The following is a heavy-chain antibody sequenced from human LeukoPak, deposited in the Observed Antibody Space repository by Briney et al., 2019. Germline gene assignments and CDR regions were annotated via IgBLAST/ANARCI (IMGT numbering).Heavy chain of an antibody. CDR2: ISAYNGNT. Sequence: GASVKVSCKASGYTFTSYGISWVRQAPGQGLEWMGWISAYNGNTNYAQKLQGRVTITRDTSASTAYMELSSLRSEDTAVYYCARALTMIVVVPGYWGQGTLVTVSS. CDR1: GYTFTSYG. V-gene: IGHV1-18*01. J-gene: IGHJ4*02. CDR3: ARALTMIVVVPGY. D-gene: IGHD3-22*01.